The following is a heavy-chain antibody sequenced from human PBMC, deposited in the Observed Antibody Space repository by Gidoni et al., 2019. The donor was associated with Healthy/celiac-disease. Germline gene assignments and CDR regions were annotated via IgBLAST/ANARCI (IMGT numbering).Heavy chain of an antibody. J-gene: IGHJ4*02. V-gene: IGHV3-30*18. CDR1: GFTFSSYG. Sequence: QVQLVESGGGAVQPGRSLRLSCAASGFTFSSYGMHWVRQAPGKGLEWVAVISYDGSNKYYADSVKGRFTISRDNSKNTLYLQMNSLRAEDTAVYYCAKDEAAAGLFDYWGQGTLVTVSS. D-gene: IGHD6-13*01. CDR2: ISYDGSNK. CDR3: AKDEAAAGLFDY.